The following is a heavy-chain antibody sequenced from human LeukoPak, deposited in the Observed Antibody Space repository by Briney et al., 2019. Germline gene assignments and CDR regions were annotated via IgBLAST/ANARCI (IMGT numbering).Heavy chain of an antibody. CDR2: ISYDGSNK. CDR1: GFTFSSYG. J-gene: IGHJ4*02. V-gene: IGHV3-30*18. CDR3: ANVSPPFDY. Sequence: GGSLRLSCAASGFTFSSYGMHWVRQAPGKGLEWVAVISYDGSNKYYADSVKGRFTISRDNSENTLYLQMNSLRAEDTAVYYCANVSPPFDYWGQGTLVTVSS. D-gene: IGHD5/OR15-5a*01.